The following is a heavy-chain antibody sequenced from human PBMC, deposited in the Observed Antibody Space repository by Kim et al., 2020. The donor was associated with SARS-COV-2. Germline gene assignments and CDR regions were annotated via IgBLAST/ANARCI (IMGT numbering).Heavy chain of an antibody. CDR3: AREAAGGDFDY. V-gene: IGHV1-46*01. CDR2: T. J-gene: IGHJ4*02. Sequence: TNYAQRFRGRVTMTGDTAKTTVYMDLSSLRSDDTAVYYCAREAAGGDFDYWGQGTLVTVSS. D-gene: IGHD2-15*01.